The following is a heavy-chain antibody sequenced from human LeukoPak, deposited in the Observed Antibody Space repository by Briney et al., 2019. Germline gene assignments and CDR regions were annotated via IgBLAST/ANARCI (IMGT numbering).Heavy chain of an antibody. J-gene: IGHJ4*02. V-gene: IGHV3-11*01. CDR1: GFTFSDYY. CDR2: ISSSGSTI. CDR3: ARGRVRITMVRGALGY. Sequence: GGSLRLSCAASGFTFSDYYMSWIRQAPGKGLEWVSYISSSGSTIYYADSVEGRSTISRENAKNSLYLQMNSLRAEDTAVYYCARGRVRITMVRGALGYWGQGTLVTVSS. D-gene: IGHD3-10*01.